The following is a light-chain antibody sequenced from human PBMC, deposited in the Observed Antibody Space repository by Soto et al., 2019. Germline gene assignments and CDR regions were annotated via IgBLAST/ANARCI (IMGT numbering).Light chain of an antibody. Sequence: EIVMTQSPATLSVSPGERATLSCRASQSVNSNLAWYRQKPGQAPRLPISDASTRSTGVPARFSGSGSGTEFTITICTLKSADSGIYYCQQYNFWPPLTFGRGTKVEIK. CDR2: DAS. CDR1: QSVNSN. CDR3: QQYNFWPPLT. V-gene: IGKV3-15*01. J-gene: IGKJ4*01.